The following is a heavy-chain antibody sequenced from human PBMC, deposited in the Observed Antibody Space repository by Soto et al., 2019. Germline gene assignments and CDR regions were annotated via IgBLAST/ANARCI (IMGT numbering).Heavy chain of an antibody. V-gene: IGHV3-30-3*01. CDR3: ARDPGGTDFAEWTYDFDY. Sequence: QVQLVESGGGVVQPGRSLRLSCAASGFTFSSYAMHWVRQAPGKGLEWVAVISYDGSNKYYADSVKGRFTISRDNSKNPXXLQMNSLRAEDTAVYYCARDPGGTDFAEWTYDFDYWGQGTLVTVSS. CDR1: GFTFSSYA. D-gene: IGHD3-3*01. J-gene: IGHJ4*02. CDR2: ISYDGSNK.